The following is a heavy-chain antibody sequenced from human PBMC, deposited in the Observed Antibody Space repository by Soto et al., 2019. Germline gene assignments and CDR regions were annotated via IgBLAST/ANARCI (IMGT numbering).Heavy chain of an antibody. J-gene: IGHJ4*02. CDR2: ISWKDDK. D-gene: IGHD1-1*01. CDR3: AYRYGRNDYPGYFDS. Sequence: QITLKKSGPTLVKPTQTLTLTCTYSVFSLTTSGAGVGWIRQPPGTALEWLAHISWKDDKRYNPGPESRLTITQDIYENQLIGTLNKKVPVETSTYFCAYRYGRNDYPGYFDSWGQGTLVTVSS. CDR1: VFSLTTSGAG. V-gene: IGHV2-5*01.